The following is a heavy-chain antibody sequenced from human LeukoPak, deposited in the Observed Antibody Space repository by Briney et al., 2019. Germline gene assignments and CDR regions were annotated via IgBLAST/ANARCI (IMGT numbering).Heavy chain of an antibody. CDR2: FDPEDGET. V-gene: IGHV1-24*01. CDR3: ATREYSSGWYVY. Sequence: ASVKVSCKVSGYTLTELSMHWVRQAPGKGLEWMGGFDPEDGETIYAQKFLGRVTMTEDTSTDTAYMELSSLRSEDTAVYYCATREYSSGWYVYWGQGTLVTVSS. J-gene: IGHJ4*02. CDR1: GYTLTELS. D-gene: IGHD6-19*01.